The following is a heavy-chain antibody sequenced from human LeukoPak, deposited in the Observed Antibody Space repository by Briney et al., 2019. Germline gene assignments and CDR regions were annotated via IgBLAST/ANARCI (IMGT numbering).Heavy chain of an antibody. Sequence: PGGSLRLSCAASGFTFSSYAMSWVRQAPGKGLEWVSAISGSGGSTYYADSVKGRFTISRDNSKNTLYLQMNSLRAEDTAVYYCAKGSPDSTYYYDSSGYSHYWGPLDYWGQGTLATVSS. V-gene: IGHV3-23*01. CDR1: GFTFSSYA. J-gene: IGHJ4*02. CDR2: ISGSGGST. D-gene: IGHD3-22*01. CDR3: AKGSPDSTYYYDSSGYSHYWGPLDY.